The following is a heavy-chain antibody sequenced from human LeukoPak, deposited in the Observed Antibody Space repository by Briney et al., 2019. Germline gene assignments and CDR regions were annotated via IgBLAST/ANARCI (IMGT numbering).Heavy chain of an antibody. V-gene: IGHV1-24*01. CDR2: FDPEDGET. Sequence: ASVKVSCKVSGYTLTELSMHWVRQAPGKGLEWMGGFDPEDGETIYAQKFQGRVTMTEDTSTDTAYMELSSLRSGDTAVYYCATDLKRYYYYMDVWGKGTTVTVSS. CDR3: ATDLKRYYYYMDV. CDR1: GYTLTELS. J-gene: IGHJ6*03.